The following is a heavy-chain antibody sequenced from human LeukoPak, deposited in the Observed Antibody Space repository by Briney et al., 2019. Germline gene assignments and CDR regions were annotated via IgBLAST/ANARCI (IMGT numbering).Heavy chain of an antibody. Sequence: PGGALRLSCAASGFTFDDYAMHWVRQAPGKGLEWVSLISGDGGSTYYADSVKGGFTISRDNSKNSLYLQMNSLRTEDTALYYCAKVFWAGAYCGGDCFAAFDIWGQGTMVTVSS. V-gene: IGHV3-43*02. D-gene: IGHD2-21*02. CDR2: ISGDGGST. J-gene: IGHJ3*02. CDR3: AKVFWAGAYCGGDCFAAFDI. CDR1: GFTFDDYA.